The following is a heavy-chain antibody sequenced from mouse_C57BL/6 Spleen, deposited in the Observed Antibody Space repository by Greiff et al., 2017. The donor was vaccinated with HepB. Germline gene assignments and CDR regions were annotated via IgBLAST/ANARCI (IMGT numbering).Heavy chain of an antibody. D-gene: IGHD2-3*01. CDR1: GYTFTSYG. CDR3: ASSWDGYFDY. CDR2: IYPRSGNT. J-gene: IGHJ2*01. Sequence: VKLMESGAELARPGASVKLSCKASGYTFTSYGISWVKQRTGQGLEWIGEIYPRSGNTYYNEKFKGKATLTADKSSSTAYMELRSLTSEDSAVYFCASSWDGYFDYWGQGTTLTVSS. V-gene: IGHV1-81*01.